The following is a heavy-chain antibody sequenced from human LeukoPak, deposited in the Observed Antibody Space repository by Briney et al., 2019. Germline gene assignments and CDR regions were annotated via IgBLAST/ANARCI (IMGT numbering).Heavy chain of an antibody. J-gene: IGHJ4*02. CDR2: ISDSGGIT. CDR1: GFTLSSYA. Sequence: GGSLRLSCAASGFTLSSYAMSWVRQAPGKGLEWVSAISDSGGITYYADSVKGRFTISRDNSRNTLYLQMNSLRAEDTAVYYCTKDKSWGELHYFDCWGQGTLVTVSS. D-gene: IGHD1-26*01. CDR3: TKDKSWGELHYFDC. V-gene: IGHV3-23*01.